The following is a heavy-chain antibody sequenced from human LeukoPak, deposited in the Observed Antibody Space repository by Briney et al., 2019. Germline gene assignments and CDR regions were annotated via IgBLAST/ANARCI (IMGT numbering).Heavy chain of an antibody. V-gene: IGHV4-34*01. J-gene: IGHJ2*01. D-gene: IGHD4-17*01. CDR2: IYYSGST. Sequence: PSETLSLTCAVYGGSFSGYYWSWIREPPGKGREGIGSIYYSGSTYYNPSLKSLVTISVDTSKNQFSLKMSSVTAADTAVYYCATPVDYGDYWSFDHWGRGTLATVSS. CDR1: GGSFSGYY. CDR3: ATPVDYGDYWSFDH.